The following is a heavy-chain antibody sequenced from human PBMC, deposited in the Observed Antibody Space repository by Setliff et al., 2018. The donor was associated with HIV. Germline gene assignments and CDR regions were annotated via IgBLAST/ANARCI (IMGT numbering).Heavy chain of an antibody. Sequence: LSLTCTVSGGSISSSSYYWGWIRQPPGKGLEWIGSIYYSGSTYYNPSLKSRVTISVDMSNNQFSLKVTSVTAADTAVYYCMRGRSITIFGVAYFDFWGQGTQVTVSS. CDR3: MRGRSITIFGVAYFDF. J-gene: IGHJ4*02. CDR2: IYYSGST. CDR1: GGSISSSSYY. V-gene: IGHV4-39*07. D-gene: IGHD3-3*01.